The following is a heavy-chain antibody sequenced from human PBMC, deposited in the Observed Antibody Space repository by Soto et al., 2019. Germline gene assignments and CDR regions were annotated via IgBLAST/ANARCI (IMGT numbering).Heavy chain of an antibody. D-gene: IGHD3-22*01. CDR1: GGTFSSYA. V-gene: IGHV1-69*13. CDR2: IIPIFGTA. Sequence: SVKVSCKASGGTFSSYAISWVRQAPGQGLEWMGGIIPIFGTANYAQKFQGRVTITADESTSTAYMELSSLRSEDTAVYYCASGTDYYDSSGYSQCFDVWGQGTLVTVSS. J-gene: IGHJ4*02. CDR3: ASGTDYYDSSGYSQCFDV.